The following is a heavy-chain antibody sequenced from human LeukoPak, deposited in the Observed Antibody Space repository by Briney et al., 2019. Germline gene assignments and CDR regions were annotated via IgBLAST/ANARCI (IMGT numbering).Heavy chain of an antibody. J-gene: IGHJ6*03. CDR1: GYTFTGYY. CDR3: ARDPRSSGELRYYYMDV. Sequence: AASVKVSCKASGYTFTGYYMHWVRQAPGQGLEWMGWINPNSGGTNYAQKFQGRVTMTRDTSISTAYMELSRLRSDDTAVYYCARDPRSSGELRYYYMDVWGKGTTVTISS. V-gene: IGHV1-2*02. D-gene: IGHD3-10*01. CDR2: INPNSGGT.